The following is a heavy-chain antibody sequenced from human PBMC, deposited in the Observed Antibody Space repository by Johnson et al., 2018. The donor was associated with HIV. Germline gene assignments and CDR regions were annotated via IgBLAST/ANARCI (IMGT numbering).Heavy chain of an antibody. J-gene: IGHJ3*02. D-gene: IGHD6-19*01. V-gene: IGHV3-7*01. CDR3: ARAMYTSGWSYDAFDI. CDR1: GFTFSTYW. Sequence: MQLVESGGGLVQSGGSLRLSCAASGFTFSTYWMSWVRQAPGKGLEWVANIKQDGSEKYYVDSVKGRFTISRDNAKNSLYLQMNSLRAEDTAVYYCARAMYTSGWSYDAFDIWGQGTLVTVSS. CDR2: IKQDGSEK.